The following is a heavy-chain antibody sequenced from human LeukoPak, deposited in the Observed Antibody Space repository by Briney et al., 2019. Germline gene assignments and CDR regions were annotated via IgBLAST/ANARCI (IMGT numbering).Heavy chain of an antibody. CDR3: AREGSGWYRVLDY. J-gene: IGHJ4*02. CDR2: ISYDGSNK. CDR1: GFTFSSYG. Sequence: PGRSLRLSCAASGFTFSSYGMHWVRQAPGKGLEWVAVISYDGSNKYYADSVKGRFTISRDNSKNTLYLQMNSLRAEDTAVYYCAREGSGWYRVLDYWGQGTLVTVSS. D-gene: IGHD6-19*01. V-gene: IGHV3-30*03.